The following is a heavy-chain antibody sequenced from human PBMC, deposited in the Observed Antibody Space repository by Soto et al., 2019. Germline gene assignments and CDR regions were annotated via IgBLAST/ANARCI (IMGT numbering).Heavy chain of an antibody. J-gene: IGHJ4*02. D-gene: IGHD2-21*01. CDR1: GFTFTNVW. Sequence: EVQLVESGGGLVKPGGSLRVSCAASGFTFTNVWMSWVRQAPGKGLEWLGVSKSETDGGTTEYAAPVKGRFTISRDDSKNTPFPQMHSLKGDDTAEYCCTAGGVIASHWGQGTLVTVSS. V-gene: IGHV3-15*01. CDR2: SKSETDGGTT. CDR3: TAGGVIASH.